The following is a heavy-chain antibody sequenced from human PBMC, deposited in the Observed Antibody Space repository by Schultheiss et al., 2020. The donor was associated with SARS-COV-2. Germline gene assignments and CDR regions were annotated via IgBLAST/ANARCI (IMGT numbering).Heavy chain of an antibody. V-gene: IGHV4-34*01. CDR3: ARGGSSSSVNYYYYGMDV. J-gene: IGHJ6*02. Sequence: GSLRLSCAVYGGSFSGYYWSWIRQPPGKGLEWIGEINHSGSTNYNPSLKSRVTISVDTSKNQFSLKLSSVTAADTAVYYCARGGSSSSVNYYYYGMDVWGQGTTVTVSS. CDR2: INHSGST. CDR1: GGSFSGYY. D-gene: IGHD6-6*01.